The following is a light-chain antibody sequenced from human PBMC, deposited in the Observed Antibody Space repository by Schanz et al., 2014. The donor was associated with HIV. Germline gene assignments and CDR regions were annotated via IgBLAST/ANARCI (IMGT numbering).Light chain of an antibody. J-gene: IGLJ2*01. Sequence: QSVLTQPPSASGTPGQRVTISCSGSSSNIGSNYVYWYQQLPGTAPKLLVYSDDRRPSGVPDRFSGSKSGTSASLVISGLQSEDEADYYCATWDISLNGPVFGGGTKLIV. CDR2: SDD. V-gene: IGLV1-44*01. CDR3: ATWDISLNGPV. CDR1: SSNIGSNY.